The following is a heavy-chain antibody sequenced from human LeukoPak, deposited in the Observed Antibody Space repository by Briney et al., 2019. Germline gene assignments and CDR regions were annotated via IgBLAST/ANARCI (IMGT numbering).Heavy chain of an antibody. J-gene: IGHJ4*02. V-gene: IGHV3-11*05. Sequence: KPGGSLRLSCAASGFTFSDYYMSWIRQAPGKGLEWVSYISTTSSYTDYADSVRGRLTISRDNAKNLLYLQMNSLRPEDTAVYYCAKDAGPRGTYSGLFDYWGQGTLVTVSP. CDR2: ISTTSSYT. D-gene: IGHD1-26*01. CDR3: AKDAGPRGTYSGLFDY. CDR1: GFTFSDYY.